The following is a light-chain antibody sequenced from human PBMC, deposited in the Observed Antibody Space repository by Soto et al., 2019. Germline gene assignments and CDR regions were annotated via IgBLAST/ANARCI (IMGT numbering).Light chain of an antibody. Sequence: EIVLTQSPGTLSLSPGERATLSCRASQRVSSSYLAWYPQKPGQAPRHLIYGASLRATGIPDRFSGSGSGTDCCVTISRLEPEDFAVYYCRKYGSSLFTVGPGTTVDIK. V-gene: IGKV3-20*01. CDR1: QRVSSSY. CDR2: GAS. CDR3: RKYGSSLFT. J-gene: IGKJ3*01.